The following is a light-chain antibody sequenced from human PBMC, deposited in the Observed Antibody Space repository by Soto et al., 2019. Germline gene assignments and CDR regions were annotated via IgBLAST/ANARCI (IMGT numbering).Light chain of an antibody. V-gene: IGKV3-20*01. CDR3: QQYGSSPRT. CDR2: GAS. CDR1: QSVSSSY. Sequence: EIVLTQSPGTLSLSQGERATLSCRDSQSVSSSYLAWYQQKPGQAPRLLIYGASSWPTGIPDRFSGSGSGTDLTLTTSRLEPEDFAVYYGQQYGSSPRTFGVGTKVEIK. J-gene: IGKJ4*01.